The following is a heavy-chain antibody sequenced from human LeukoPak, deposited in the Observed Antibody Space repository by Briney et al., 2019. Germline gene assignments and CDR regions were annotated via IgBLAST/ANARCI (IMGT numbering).Heavy chain of an antibody. J-gene: IGHJ4*02. D-gene: IGHD1-26*01. Sequence: SETLSLTCTVDGGSINSYYWSWIRQPPGKGVEWVGYTYYSRSTRYNPSLTSRVTISVDTSKNQFSLKLTSVTAADTAVYYCARGSGNYWQVSFDYWGQGTLVTASS. CDR3: ARGSGNYWQVSFDY. CDR2: TYYSRST. CDR1: GGSINSYY. V-gene: IGHV4-59*08.